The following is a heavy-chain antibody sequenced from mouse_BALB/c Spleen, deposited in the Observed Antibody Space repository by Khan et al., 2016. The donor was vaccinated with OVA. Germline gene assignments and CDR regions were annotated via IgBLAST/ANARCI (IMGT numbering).Heavy chain of an antibody. Sequence: QVQLQQSGVELMKPGASVKISCKATGYTFSSYWIEWVKQRPGHGLEWIGEILPGSGNTNYNEKFKGKATFTAATSSNTAYMQLSSLTSEDSAVYDCAISGNYRGARDYWGQGTSVTVSS. V-gene: IGHV1-9*01. D-gene: IGHD2-1*01. J-gene: IGHJ4*01. CDR1: GYTFSSYW. CDR2: ILPGSGNT. CDR3: AISGNYRGARDY.